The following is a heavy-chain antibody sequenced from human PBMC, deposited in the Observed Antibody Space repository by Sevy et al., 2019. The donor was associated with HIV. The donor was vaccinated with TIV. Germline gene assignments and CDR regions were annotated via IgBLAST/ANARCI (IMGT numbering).Heavy chain of an antibody. CDR1: GGSISAYY. Sequence: SETLSLTCTVSGGSISAYYWSWIRQPPGKGLEYIGAIYYTGSTNYNPSLKSQVTISVDTSKNQFFLNLRSVTAADTAVYYCARAPPVRSGDDSLNWFDPWGQGTLVTVSS. CDR2: IYYTGST. D-gene: IGHD5-12*01. CDR3: ARAPPVRSGDDSLNWFDP. J-gene: IGHJ5*02. V-gene: IGHV4-59*01.